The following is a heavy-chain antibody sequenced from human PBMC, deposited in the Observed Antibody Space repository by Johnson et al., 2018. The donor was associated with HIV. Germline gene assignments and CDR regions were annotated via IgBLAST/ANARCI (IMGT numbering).Heavy chain of an antibody. D-gene: IGHD3-16*01. CDR2: IWYDGSNK. J-gene: IGHJ3*02. Sequence: QVQLVESGGGVVQPGRSLRLTCAASRFTFNNYGMHWVRQAPGQGLEWVAVIWYDGSNKYYADSVKGRFTIYRDNSKNTMYLQMKRLGAEDTAVDYCARVAFGSSYLDVFDIWSQGTMVTVSS. CDR1: RFTFNNYG. V-gene: IGHV3-33*01. CDR3: ARVAFGSSYLDVFDI.